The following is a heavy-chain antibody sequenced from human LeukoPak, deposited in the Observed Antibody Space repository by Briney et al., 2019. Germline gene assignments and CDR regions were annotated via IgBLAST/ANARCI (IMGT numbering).Heavy chain of an antibody. J-gene: IGHJ4*02. CDR3: ARTITAAGRRYFDY. D-gene: IGHD6-13*01. CDR2: IYYSGST. V-gene: IGHV4-39*07. Sequence: SETLSLTCSVSGGSISSSSYYWGWIRQPPGKGLEWIGSIYYSGSTYYNPSLKSRVTISVDKSKNQFSLKLSSVTAADTAVYYCARTITAAGRRYFDYWGQGTLVTVSS. CDR1: GGSISSSSYY.